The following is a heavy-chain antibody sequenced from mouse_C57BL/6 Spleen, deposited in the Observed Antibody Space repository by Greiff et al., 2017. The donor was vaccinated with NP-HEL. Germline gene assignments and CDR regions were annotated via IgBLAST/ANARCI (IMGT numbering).Heavy chain of an antibody. CDR2: INPSSGYT. J-gene: IGHJ4*01. CDR1: GYTFTSYW. Sequence: QVHVKQSGAELAKPGASVKLSCKASGYTFTSYWMHWVKQRPGPGLEWIGYINPSSGYTKYNQKFKDKAPLTADKSSSTAYMQLSSLTYEDSAVYYCARDYGSSYHYYAMDYWGQGTSVTVSS. V-gene: IGHV1-7*01. D-gene: IGHD1-1*01. CDR3: ARDYGSSYHYYAMDY.